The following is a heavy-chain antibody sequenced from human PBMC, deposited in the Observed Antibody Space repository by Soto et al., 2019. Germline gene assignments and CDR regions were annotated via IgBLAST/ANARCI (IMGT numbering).Heavy chain of an antibody. D-gene: IGHD2-8*02. CDR2: IYPGDSDT. J-gene: IGHJ4*01. CDR1: GYSFTTYW. V-gene: IGHV5-51*01. Sequence: PGESLKISCKGSGYSFTTYWLGWVRQVPGKGLEWMGIIYPGDSDTRYSPSFQGQVTISADKSISAAYLQWSSLKASDTAMYFCARRRVLVGSFDYWGRGTLVTASS. CDR3: ARRRVLVGSFDY.